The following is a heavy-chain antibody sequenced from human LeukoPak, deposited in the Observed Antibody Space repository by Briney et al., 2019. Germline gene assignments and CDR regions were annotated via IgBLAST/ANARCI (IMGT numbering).Heavy chain of an antibody. CDR1: GFTFSSYS. J-gene: IGHJ4*02. CDR3: VRGLRELPY. V-gene: IGHV3-23*01. CDR2: ISGSGGAT. D-gene: IGHD1-26*01. Sequence: GGSLRLSCAASGFTFSSYSMTWVRQAPGKGLEWVSVISGSGGATYYADSVKGRFTISRDSSKNTLYLQMNSLRGEDTAVYYCVRGLRELPYWGQGTLVTVSS.